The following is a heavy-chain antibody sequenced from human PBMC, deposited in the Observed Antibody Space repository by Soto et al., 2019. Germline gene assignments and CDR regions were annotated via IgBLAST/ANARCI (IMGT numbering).Heavy chain of an antibody. D-gene: IGHD6-13*01. V-gene: IGHV4-4*07. CDR1: GGSISSFY. J-gene: IGHJ4*01. Sequence: SETLSLTCTVSGGSISSFYWSWIRQPAGKGLEWIGRIYSGGRNNSNPSLKSRVTMSVDTSKNQFSLRLSSVTAADTAMYYCARGRSRWDYWGQGTLVTVSS. CDR3: ARGRSRWDY. CDR2: IYSGGRN.